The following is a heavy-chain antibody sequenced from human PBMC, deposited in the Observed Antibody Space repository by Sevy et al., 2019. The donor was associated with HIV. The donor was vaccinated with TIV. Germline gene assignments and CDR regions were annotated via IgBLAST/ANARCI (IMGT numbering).Heavy chain of an antibody. CDR2: FDPEDGET. Sequence: ASVKDSCKVSGYTLTELSMHWVRQAPGKGLEWMGGFDPEDGETIYAQKFQGRVTMTEDTSTDTAYMELSSLRSEDTAVYYCATDTQSVGATTYFQHWGQGTLVTVSS. CDR1: GYTLTELS. J-gene: IGHJ1*01. CDR3: ATDTQSVGATTYFQH. V-gene: IGHV1-24*01. D-gene: IGHD1-26*01.